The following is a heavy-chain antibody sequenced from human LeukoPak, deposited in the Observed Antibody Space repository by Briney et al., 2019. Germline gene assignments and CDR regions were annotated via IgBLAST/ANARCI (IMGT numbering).Heavy chain of an antibody. D-gene: IGHD2-2*01. Sequence: GGSLRLSCAASGFTFSSYSMNWVRQAPGKGLEWVSSISSSSSYIYYADSVKGRFTISRDNAKNSLYLQMNSLRAEDTAVYYCAKTSDFVFVPAPSPHYCYHGMYVWGQVTTVTVSS. CDR2: ISSSSSYI. J-gene: IGHJ6*02. CDR3: AKTSDFVFVPAPSPHYCYHGMYV. CDR1: GFTFSSYS. V-gene: IGHV3-21*01.